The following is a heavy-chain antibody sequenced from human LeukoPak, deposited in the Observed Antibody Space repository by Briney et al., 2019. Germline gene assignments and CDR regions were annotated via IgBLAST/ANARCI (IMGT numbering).Heavy chain of an antibody. Sequence: GGSLRLSCAACGFTLSSYAMSWVRQAPGKGVEWVSAIRGRRASPYYPDSLKVRFTISRDNSKNTLYLQMNRLRAEDTAVYYCAKETVTTGSINFDYWGQGTLVTVSS. D-gene: IGHD4-17*01. CDR1: GFTLSSYA. CDR3: AKETVTTGSINFDY. CDR2: IRGRRASP. V-gene: IGHV3-23*01. J-gene: IGHJ4*02.